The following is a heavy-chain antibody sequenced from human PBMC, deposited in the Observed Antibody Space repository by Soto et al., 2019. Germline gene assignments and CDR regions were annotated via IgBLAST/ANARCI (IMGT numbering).Heavy chain of an antibody. CDR3: ASGKRMLNYYYYYGMDV. V-gene: IGHV4-34*01. CDR2: INHGGST. CDR1: GGSFSGYY. D-gene: IGHD2-8*01. J-gene: IGHJ6*02. Sequence: PSETLSLTCAVYGGSFSGYYWSWIRQPPGKGLEWIGEINHGGSTNYNPSLKSRVTISVDTSKNQFSLKLSSVTAADTAVYYCASGKRMLNYYYYYGMDVWGQGTTVTVSS.